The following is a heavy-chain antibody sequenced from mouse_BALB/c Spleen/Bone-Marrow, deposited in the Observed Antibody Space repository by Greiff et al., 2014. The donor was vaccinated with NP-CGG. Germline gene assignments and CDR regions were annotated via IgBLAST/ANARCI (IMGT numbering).Heavy chain of an antibody. D-gene: IGHD1-1*02. J-gene: IGHJ4*01. CDR2: ISDGGSYT. V-gene: IGHV5-4*02. CDR1: GFIFSDYY. Sequence: VQLKESGGGLVKPGGSLKLSCTASGFIFSDYYMYWVRQTPEKRLEWVAAISDGGSYTYYPDSVKGRFTISRGNAKNNLYLQMSSLKSEDTAMYYCARSGEKYGAMDYWGQGTSVTVSS. CDR3: ARSGEKYGAMDY.